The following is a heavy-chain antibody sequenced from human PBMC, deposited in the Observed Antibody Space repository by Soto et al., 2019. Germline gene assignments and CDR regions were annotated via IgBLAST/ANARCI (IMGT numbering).Heavy chain of an antibody. D-gene: IGHD3-22*01. V-gene: IGHV1-18*01. CDR3: ARASSFKYYFDIIGYYWYRATGDVFYI. Sequence: ASVKVSCKASGYTFTSYGISWVRQAPGQGLEWMGWISAYNGNTNYAQKLQGRATMTTDTSTSTAYTELRSLRSDVTAVYYCARASSFKYYFDIIGYYWYRATGDVFYIWGQGTTVTVSS. CDR2: ISAYNGNT. CDR1: GYTFTSYG. J-gene: IGHJ3*02.